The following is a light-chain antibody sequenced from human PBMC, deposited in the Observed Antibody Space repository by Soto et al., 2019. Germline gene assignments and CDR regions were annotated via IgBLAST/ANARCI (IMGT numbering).Light chain of an antibody. Sequence: DLRMTQSPSSLSASVGDRVTITCRASQSISNYLNWYQQKPGKAPELLIFAASSLQGAVPSRFSGSGSGTDFTLTISSLQPEDFATYYCQQSYSTPQTFGEGTTLEIK. CDR1: QSISNY. J-gene: IGKJ2*01. CDR3: QQSYSTPQT. V-gene: IGKV1-39*01. CDR2: AAS.